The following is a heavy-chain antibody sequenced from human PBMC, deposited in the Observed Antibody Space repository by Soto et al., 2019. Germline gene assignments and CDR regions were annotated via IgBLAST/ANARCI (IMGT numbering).Heavy chain of an antibody. CDR2: LYYSGTT. Sequence: QLQLQESGPGLVKPSETLSLNCTVSGGSISSSSDYWGWIRQSPGKGLEWIGSLYYSGTTYYNPSVRSRVTVSLHTDKHQFSLKLSSVTAAETAVYYCARHTVYFLGWGQGPLVSVSS. CDR1: GGSISSSSDY. V-gene: IGHV4-39*01. D-gene: IGHD2-8*01. CDR3: ARHTVYFLG. J-gene: IGHJ4*02.